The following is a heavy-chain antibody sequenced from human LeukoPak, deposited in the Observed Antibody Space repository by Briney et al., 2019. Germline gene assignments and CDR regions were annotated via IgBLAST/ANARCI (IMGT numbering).Heavy chain of an antibody. CDR1: GFTLGSHD. V-gene: IGHV3-13*01. Sequence: GGSLRLSCTASGFTLGSHDMPWVRQIPGQGLEWVAAVSSGFHAFFADSVQGRFTVSREDARNSLYLQMNSLRAGDTAVYYCVREARGYHYTYFDYWGQGTLVTVSS. J-gene: IGHJ4*02. CDR3: VREARGYHYTYFDY. CDR2: VSSGFHA. D-gene: IGHD5-18*01.